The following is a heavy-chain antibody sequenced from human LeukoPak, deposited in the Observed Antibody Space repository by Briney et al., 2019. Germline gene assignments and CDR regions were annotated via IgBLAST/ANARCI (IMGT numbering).Heavy chain of an antibody. CDR2: ISYSGSTT. Sequence: PGGSLRLSWAAAGFTFTNFEMNWVRQAPGKGLEWVSYISYSGSTTSYADSVKGRFTISRDNAKNSLYLQMNSLRAEDTAVYYCARAGPPAFDPWGQGTLVTVSS. J-gene: IGHJ5*02. CDR1: GFTFTNFE. CDR3: ARAGPPAFDP. V-gene: IGHV3-48*03.